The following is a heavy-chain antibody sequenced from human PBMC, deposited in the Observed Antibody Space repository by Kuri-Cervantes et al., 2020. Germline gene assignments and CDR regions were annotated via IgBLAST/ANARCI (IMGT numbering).Heavy chain of an antibody. Sequence: GGSLRLSCAASGFTFSSYGMHWVRQAPGKGLEWVAVISYDGSNKYYADSVKGRFTISRDNAKNSLYLQMNSLRAEDTAVYYCARAKYYSSGWYLGYWGQGTLVTVSS. CDR1: GFTFSSYG. V-gene: IGHV3-30*03. CDR3: ARAKYYSSGWYLGY. CDR2: ISYDGSNK. D-gene: IGHD6-19*01. J-gene: IGHJ4*02.